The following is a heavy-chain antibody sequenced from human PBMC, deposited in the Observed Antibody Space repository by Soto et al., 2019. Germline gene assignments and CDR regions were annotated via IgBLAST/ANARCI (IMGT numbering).Heavy chain of an antibody. Sequence: QVQLVQSGAEVKKPGSSVKVSCKAPGGTFSSYAISWVRQAPGQGLEWMGGIIPIFGTAKYARKFQGRVTSTADESTSTGCMELSSLRSEDTAVYYCARSKGGSSSLDIYYYYYYGMDVWGQGTTVTVS. CDR3: ARSKGGSSSLDIYYYYYYGMDV. CDR1: GGTFSSYA. V-gene: IGHV1-69*01. D-gene: IGHD2-15*01. J-gene: IGHJ6*02. CDR2: IIPIFGTA.